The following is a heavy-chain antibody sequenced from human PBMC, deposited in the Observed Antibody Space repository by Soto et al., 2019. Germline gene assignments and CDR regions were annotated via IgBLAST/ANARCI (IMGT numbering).Heavy chain of an antibody. CDR1: GGSISSYS. J-gene: IGHJ4*02. CDR2: IYYSGSA. CDR3: AGSGSYFAPQFDY. V-gene: IGHV4-59*08. Sequence: SETLSLTCAVSGGSISSYSWSWTRQPPGKGLEWIGYIYYSGSANYNPSLKSRVTMSVDTSKNQFSLKLSSVTAADTAVYYCAGSGSYFAPQFDYWGQGTLVTVSS. D-gene: IGHD3-10*01.